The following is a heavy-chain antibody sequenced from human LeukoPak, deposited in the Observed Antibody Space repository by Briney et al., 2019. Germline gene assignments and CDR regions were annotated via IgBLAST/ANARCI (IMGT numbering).Heavy chain of an antibody. CDR1: GLTVSSNC. CDR2: IYSGGNT. Sequence: GGSLRLSCAASGLTVSSNCMSWVRQAPGKGLKWVSFIYSGGNTYYADSVKGRFTISRDNSKNTVHLQMNSLRAEDTAMYYCARRAGDYSHPYDYWGQGTLVTISS. CDR3: ARRAGDYSHPYDY. V-gene: IGHV3-53*01. J-gene: IGHJ4*02. D-gene: IGHD3-22*01.